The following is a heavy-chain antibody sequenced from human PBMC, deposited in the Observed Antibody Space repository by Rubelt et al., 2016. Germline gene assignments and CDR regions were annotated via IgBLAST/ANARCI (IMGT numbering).Heavy chain of an antibody. CDR3: AKDRIAGTSFFDY. Sequence: SSYGMHWVRQAPGKGLEWVAVISYDGSNKYYADSVKGRFTISRDNSKNTLYLQMNSLRAEDTAVYYCAKDRIAGTSFFDYWGQGTLVTVSS. D-gene: IGHD6-13*01. V-gene: IGHV3-30*18. CDR1: SSYG. CDR2: ISYDGSNK. J-gene: IGHJ4*02.